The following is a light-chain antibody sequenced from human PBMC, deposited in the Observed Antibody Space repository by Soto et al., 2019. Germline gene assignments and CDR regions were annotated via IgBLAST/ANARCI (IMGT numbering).Light chain of an antibody. Sequence: EIVLTQSPATLSLSPGERATLSCRASQSVTNNVAWYQQRPGQAPRLLIYDTSHRAAGISPRFSGSGSGTDFTLTISSLEPEDFAVYYCQQRKNWPLTFGGGTKVDIK. CDR3: QQRKNWPLT. CDR1: QSVTNN. CDR2: DTS. V-gene: IGKV3-11*01. J-gene: IGKJ4*01.